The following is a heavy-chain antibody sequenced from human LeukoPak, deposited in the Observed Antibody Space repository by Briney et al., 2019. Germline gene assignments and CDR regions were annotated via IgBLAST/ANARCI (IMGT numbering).Heavy chain of an antibody. D-gene: IGHD2-21*02. Sequence: RPGGSLRLSCAASGFTFDDYAMHWVRQAPGKGLEWVSGISYNSDTIAYADSVKGRFTISRDNAKNSLYLQMNSLRAEDTALYYCAKDYCGGDCYSGWYFDLWGRGTLVTVSS. CDR3: AKDYCGGDCYSGWYFDL. V-gene: IGHV3-9*01. CDR2: ISYNSDTI. CDR1: GFTFDDYA. J-gene: IGHJ2*01.